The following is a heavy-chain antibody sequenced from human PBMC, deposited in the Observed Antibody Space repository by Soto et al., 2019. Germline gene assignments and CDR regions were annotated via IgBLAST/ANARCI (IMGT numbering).Heavy chain of an antibody. CDR1: GGTFSSYA. J-gene: IGHJ6*02. D-gene: IGHD6-13*01. Sequence: QVQLVQSGAEVKKPGSSVKVSCKASGGTFSSYAISWVRQAPGQGLERMGGIIPIFGTANYAQKFQGRVTSTADESTITAYMELSSLRSEDTAVYYCARVYSSSWYLGPYYYGMDVWGQGTTVPVSS. CDR3: ARVYSSSWYLGPYYYGMDV. CDR2: IIPIFGTA. V-gene: IGHV1-69*01.